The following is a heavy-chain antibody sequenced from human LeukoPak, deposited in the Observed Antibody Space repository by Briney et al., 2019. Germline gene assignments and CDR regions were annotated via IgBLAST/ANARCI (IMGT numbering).Heavy chain of an antibody. V-gene: IGHV4-34*01. Sequence: PSETLSLTCTVSGGSISSYYWSWIRQPPGKGLEWIGEINHSGSTNYNPSLKSRVTISVDTSKNQFSLKLSSVTAADTAVYYCASLTTVTTFRIDYWGQGTLVTVSS. D-gene: IGHD4-17*01. CDR2: INHSGST. CDR3: ASLTTVTTFRIDY. J-gene: IGHJ4*02. CDR1: GGSISSYY.